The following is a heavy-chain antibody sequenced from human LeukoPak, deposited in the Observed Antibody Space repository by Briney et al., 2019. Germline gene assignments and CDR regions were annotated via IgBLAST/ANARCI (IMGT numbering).Heavy chain of an antibody. CDR2: ASYSEGT. J-gene: IGHJ4*02. D-gene: IGHD1-26*01. CDR1: GGSVSRGGYY. Sequence: SETLSLTCTVSGGSVSRGGYYWNWIRQHPGKGLEWIGFASYSEGTYYNPSLMSRITISVDRSQNQFSLKMRDVTAADTAVYFCATADWESFYFDSWGQGALVAVSS. CDR3: ATADWESFYFDS. V-gene: IGHV4-31*03.